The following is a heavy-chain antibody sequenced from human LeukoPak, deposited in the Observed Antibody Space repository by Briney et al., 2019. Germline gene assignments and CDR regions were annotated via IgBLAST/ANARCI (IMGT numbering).Heavy chain of an antibody. J-gene: IGHJ4*02. D-gene: IGHD2-15*01. Sequence: GWALTLSCPGCGFIFSTYAVSWVRLAEGGGLEWVARIKEDGSDTYYVDSVKGRFTIARDKAKKTVHLQMNSLRVEDTAVYYCAREWWYLDYWGQGTLVTVSS. CDR1: GFIFSTYA. CDR3: AREWWYLDY. CDR2: IKEDGSDT. V-gene: IGHV3-7*05.